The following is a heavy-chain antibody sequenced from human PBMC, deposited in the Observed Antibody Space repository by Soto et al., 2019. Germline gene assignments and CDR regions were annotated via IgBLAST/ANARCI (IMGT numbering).Heavy chain of an antibody. CDR2: INPNSGGT. J-gene: IGHJ5*02. CDR1: GYTFTGYY. CDR3: AREEDLGSYCSGGSCYSSGSFGRAFDP. Sequence: ASVKVSCKASGYTFTGYYMHWVRQAPGQGLEWMGWINPNSGGTNYAQKYQGWVIMTRDTSISTAYMELSRLSSDDTAVYYCAREEDLGSYCSGGSCYSSGSFGRAFDPWGQGTLVTVSS. D-gene: IGHD2-15*01. V-gene: IGHV1-2*04.